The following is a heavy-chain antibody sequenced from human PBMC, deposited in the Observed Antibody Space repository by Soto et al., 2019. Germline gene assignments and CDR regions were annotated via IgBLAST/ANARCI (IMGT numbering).Heavy chain of an antibody. V-gene: IGHV1-46*03. CDR1: GYNFTNYY. D-gene: IGHD3-22*01. J-gene: IGHJ4*02. CDR2: INLSADRT. CDR3: VRDPSSGYRSFDY. Sequence: ASVKVSCKASGYNFTNYYIHWVRQAPGQGLEWMGIINLSADRTSYAQKFQGRFTVTMDTSTSTVYMELGSLRSEDTAVYYCVRDPSSGYRSFDYWGQGTLVTVSS.